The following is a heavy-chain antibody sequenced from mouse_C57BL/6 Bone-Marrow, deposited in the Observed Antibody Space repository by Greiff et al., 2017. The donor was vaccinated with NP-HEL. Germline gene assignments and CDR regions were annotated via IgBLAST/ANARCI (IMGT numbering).Heavy chain of an antibody. CDR3: ARGMRFPAWFAY. J-gene: IGHJ3*01. Sequence: EVKLMESGPELVKPGASVKISCKASGYSFTGYYMNWVKQSPEKSLEWIGEINPSTGGTTYNQKFKAKATLTVDKSSSTAYMQLKSLTSEDSAVYYCARGMRFPAWFAYWGQGTLVTVSA. CDR1: GYSFTGYY. V-gene: IGHV1-42*01. CDR2: INPSTGGT.